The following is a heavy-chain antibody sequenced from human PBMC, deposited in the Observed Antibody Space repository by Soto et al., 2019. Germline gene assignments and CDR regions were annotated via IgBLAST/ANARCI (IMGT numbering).Heavy chain of an antibody. D-gene: IGHD6-6*01. CDR1: GFTFSSYS. V-gene: IGHV3-21*01. J-gene: IGHJ5*02. Sequence: PGGSLRLSCAASGFTFSSYSMNWVSQAPGKGLEWVSSISSSSSYIYYADSVKGRFTISRDNAKNSLYLQMNSLRAEDTAVYYCARGLSIAARPDWFDPWGQGTLVTVS. CDR2: ISSSSSYI. CDR3: ARGLSIAARPDWFDP.